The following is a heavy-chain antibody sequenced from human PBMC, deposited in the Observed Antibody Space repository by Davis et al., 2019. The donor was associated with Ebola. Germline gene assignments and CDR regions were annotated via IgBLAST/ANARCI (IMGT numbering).Heavy chain of an antibody. J-gene: IGHJ6*04. CDR2: TYYTSKWHN. CDR3: ARGWFRGGMDV. V-gene: IGHV6-1*01. D-gene: IGHD3-10*01. Sequence: PSETLSLTCAISGDSVFGKNGAWNWIRQSPSSGLEWLGRTYYTSKWHNDYGESVKSRISINPDTSKNQLSLQLNSVTPEDTALYYCARGWFRGGMDVWGEGTTVTVSS. CDR1: GDSVFGKNGA.